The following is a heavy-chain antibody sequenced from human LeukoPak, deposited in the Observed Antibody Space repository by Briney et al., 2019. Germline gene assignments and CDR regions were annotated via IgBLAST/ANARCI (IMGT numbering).Heavy chain of an antibody. CDR3: ARDIAARDYYYGMDV. CDR1: GGSISSGSYY. J-gene: IGHJ6*02. Sequence: PSQTLSLTCTVSGGSISSGSYYWGWVRQPAGKGLEWIGRIYTSGSTNYNPSLKSRVTISVDTSKNQFSLKLSSVTAADTAVYYCARDIAARDYYYGMDVWGHGTTVTVSS. D-gene: IGHD6-6*01. V-gene: IGHV4-61*02. CDR2: IYTSGST.